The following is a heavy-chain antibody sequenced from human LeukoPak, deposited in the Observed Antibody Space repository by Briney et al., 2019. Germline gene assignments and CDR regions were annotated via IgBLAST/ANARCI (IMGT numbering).Heavy chain of an antibody. J-gene: IGHJ5*02. CDR1: GFTFSRYW. V-gene: IGHV3-74*01. CDR3: AREVGATTSLESGWFDP. CDR2: INSDGSST. D-gene: IGHD1-26*01. Sequence: PGGSLRLSCAGSGFTFSRYWMHWVRQAPGKGLVWVSRINSDGSSTRNADSVKGRFTISRDNAKNTLYLQMNSLRVEDTAVYYCAREVGATTSLESGWFDPWGQGTLVTVSS.